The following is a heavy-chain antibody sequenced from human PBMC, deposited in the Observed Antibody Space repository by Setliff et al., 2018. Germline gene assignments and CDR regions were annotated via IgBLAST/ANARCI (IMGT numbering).Heavy chain of an antibody. CDR3: ARHHAQYYSDSSGYYYEDWYFDL. Sequence: SETLSLTCSVSGGSITSYYRSWIRQPPGNGLEYIGYIYYSGSTNSNPSLKSRVTISVDTSKNQFSLKLSSVTAADTAVYYCARHHAQYYSDSSGYYYEDWYFDLWGRGTLVTVSS. CDR2: IYYSGST. J-gene: IGHJ2*01. V-gene: IGHV4-59*08. CDR1: GGSITSYY. D-gene: IGHD3-22*01.